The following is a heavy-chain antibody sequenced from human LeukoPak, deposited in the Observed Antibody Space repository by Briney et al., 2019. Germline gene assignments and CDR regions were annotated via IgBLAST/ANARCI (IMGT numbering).Heavy chain of an antibody. CDR3: TTDLGYSGYDYYFDY. Sequence: GALRLSCAASGFTFSDHYMDWVRQAPGKGLEWVGRTRNKANSYTTEYAASVKGRFTISRDDSKNTLYLQMNSLKTEDTAVYYCTTDLGYSGYDYYFDYWGQGTLVTVSS. J-gene: IGHJ4*02. CDR2: TRNKANSYTT. CDR1: GFTFSDHY. V-gene: IGHV3-72*01. D-gene: IGHD5-12*01.